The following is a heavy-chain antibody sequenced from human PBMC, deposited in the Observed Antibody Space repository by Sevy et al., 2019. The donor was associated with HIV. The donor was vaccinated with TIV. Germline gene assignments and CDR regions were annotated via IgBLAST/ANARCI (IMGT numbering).Heavy chain of an antibody. CDR3: ARSQSLRKSDYFQH. V-gene: IGHV3-11*01. Sequence: GGSRRLSCAASGFTFRDYYMNWIRQAPGKGLEWVSYISSSGATIYYADSVKGRFTISRDNAKNSLYLQMNSLRAEDTAVYYCARSQSLRKSDYFQHWGQGTLVTVSS. D-gene: IGHD3-16*01. CDR2: ISSSGATI. CDR1: GFTFRDYY. J-gene: IGHJ1*01.